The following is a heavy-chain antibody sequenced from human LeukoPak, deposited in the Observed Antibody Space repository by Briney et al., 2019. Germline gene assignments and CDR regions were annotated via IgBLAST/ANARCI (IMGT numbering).Heavy chain of an antibody. CDR1: GYTFTAYY. Sequence: ASVKVSCKASGYTFTAYYMYWVRQAPGQGLEWMGWINLNSGGTNYAQKFQGRVTMTRDTSISAAYMELSRLGSDDTAVYYCARVAGGDWYYFDFWGQGTLATVSS. V-gene: IGHV1-2*02. CDR2: INLNSGGT. CDR3: ARVAGGDWYYFDF. J-gene: IGHJ4*02. D-gene: IGHD2-21*02.